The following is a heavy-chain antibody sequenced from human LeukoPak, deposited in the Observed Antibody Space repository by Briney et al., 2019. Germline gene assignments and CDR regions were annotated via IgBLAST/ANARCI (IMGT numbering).Heavy chain of an antibody. CDR3: ARRSGYYLDY. D-gene: IGHD3-22*01. J-gene: IGHJ4*02. Sequence: PGGSLRLSCAASGFTFSDYYMTWLRQAPGKGLEWLSYISGSADSIYYADSVKGRSTISRDSAKNSLYLQMNSLRAEDTAVYYCARRSGYYLDYWGQGTLVTVSS. V-gene: IGHV3-11*04. CDR1: GFTFSDYY. CDR2: ISGSADSI.